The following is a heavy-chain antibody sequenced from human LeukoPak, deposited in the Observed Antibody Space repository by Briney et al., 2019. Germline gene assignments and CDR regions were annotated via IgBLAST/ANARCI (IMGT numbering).Heavy chain of an antibody. D-gene: IGHD4-23*01. J-gene: IGHJ4*02. V-gene: IGHV3-30*02. CDR1: RSTFSNYG. CDR2: LPHDGSNE. Sequence: GGSLRLSCAASRSTFSNYGMHWVRQAPGKGLEWVAFLPHDGSNEYYADSVKGRFTISRDNSKNTLYLQMNSLKPEDTAVCACAKDLHPYFPTVVTSFDYWGQGTLVAVSS. CDR3: AKDLHPYFPTVVTSFDY.